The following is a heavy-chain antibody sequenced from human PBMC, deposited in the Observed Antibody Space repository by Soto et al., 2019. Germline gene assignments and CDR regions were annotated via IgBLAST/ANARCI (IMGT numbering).Heavy chain of an antibody. V-gene: IGHV1-2*02. J-gene: IGHJ2*01. CDR2: INPKSGGT. Sequence: ASVKFSCRASRDTFTGYYVHWVRQAPRQGHGWMGWINPKSGGTNSSQKFQGRVTMTRDTSIRTAYMELSRLRSEDTAVYYCARDGTIDSSGYYSQWYFDRWGRVTLVTVSS. CDR3: ARDGTIDSSGYYSQWYFDR. CDR1: RDTFTGYY. D-gene: IGHD3-22*01.